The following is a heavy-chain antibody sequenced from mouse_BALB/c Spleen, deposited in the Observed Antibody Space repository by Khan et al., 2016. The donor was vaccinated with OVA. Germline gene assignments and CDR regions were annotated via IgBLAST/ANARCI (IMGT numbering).Heavy chain of an antibody. CDR3: ADGAGYYDYFDY. J-gene: IGHJ2*01. V-gene: IGHV1-77*01. D-gene: IGHD2-3*01. CDR1: GYTFTYYV. CDR2: IFPGSDNA. Sequence: QVQLKESGPELVKPGASVKMSCKASGYTFTYYVITWVKQRTGQGLEWIGEIFPGSDNAYYNERFKGKATLTADKSSNTTLMQFSCLTSEDSAVYCCADGAGYYDYFDYWGQGTTLTVSS.